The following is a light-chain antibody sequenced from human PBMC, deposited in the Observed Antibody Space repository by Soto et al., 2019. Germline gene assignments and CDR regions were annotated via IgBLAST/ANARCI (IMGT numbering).Light chain of an antibody. J-gene: IGKJ2*01. V-gene: IGKV3-15*01. CDR2: GAS. CDR1: QSVNNN. CDR3: QQYNNLPPHT. Sequence: EIILTQSPASLSVSPVERATLSCRASQSVNNNLAWYQQKPGQAPRLLIYGASTRATGIPGRFRGSGSGTEFTLTITSLQSEDFAVYCCQQYNNLPPHTVGQGTKLEIK.